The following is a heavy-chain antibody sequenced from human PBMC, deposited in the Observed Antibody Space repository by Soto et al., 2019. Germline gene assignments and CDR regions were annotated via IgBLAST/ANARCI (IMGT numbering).Heavy chain of an antibody. V-gene: IGHV4-59*02. CDR1: GGSVSDFY. CDR2: IHYTVGT. Sequence: SETLSLTCAVSGGSVSDFYWSWIRQPPGQGLEYIGYIHYTVGTDYNPSLKSRVTMALDTSKNQFSLHLNFVSAADTGVYFCARYHCTDSRRYTTNWFDPWGQGTLVSVSS. D-gene: IGHD3-16*02. CDR3: ARYHCTDSRRYTTNWFDP. J-gene: IGHJ5*02.